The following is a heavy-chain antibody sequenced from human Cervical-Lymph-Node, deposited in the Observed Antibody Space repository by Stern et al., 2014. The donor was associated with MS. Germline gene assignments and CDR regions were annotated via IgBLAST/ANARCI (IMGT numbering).Heavy chain of an antibody. J-gene: IGHJ4*02. CDR3: ARGHIPYAYNYLFDY. CDR2: AWYDGSTA. V-gene: IGHV3-33*01. Sequence: VQLEESGGGVVQPGTSLRLSCAASGFTFSSYGMHWVRQAPGKGLEWVALAWYDGSTAYYINSVKGRFTISRDNSKNTLSLQMNSLTAEDTAVYYCARGHIPYAYNYLFDYWGQGTLVTVSS. CDR1: GFTFSSYG. D-gene: IGHD5-24*01.